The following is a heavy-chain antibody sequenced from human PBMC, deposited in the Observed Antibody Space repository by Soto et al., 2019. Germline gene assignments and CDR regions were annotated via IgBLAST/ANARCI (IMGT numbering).Heavy chain of an antibody. Sequence: PGXSLKISCTASGYSFXRYRISWVRQLPGKGLEWMGIIYPGDSDTRYSPSFQGQVTISADKSISTAYLQWSSLKASDTAMYYCARPQYSGSYYGFAYWGQGTLVTVSS. V-gene: IGHV5-51*01. CDR3: ARPQYSGSYYGFAY. CDR1: GYSFXRYR. D-gene: IGHD1-26*01. J-gene: IGHJ4*02. CDR2: IYPGDSDT.